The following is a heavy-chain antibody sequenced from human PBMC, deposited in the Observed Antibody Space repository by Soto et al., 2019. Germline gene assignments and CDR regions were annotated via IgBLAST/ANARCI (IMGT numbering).Heavy chain of an antibody. CDR1: GFTFRSHA. Sequence: GGSLRLSCAASGFTFRSHAMSWVRQAPGKGLEWVSAISGSGGTTDYAAPVKGRFTISRDDSKNTLYLQMNSLKTEDTAVYYCTTDAHDFWSGYTVDVWGQGTTVTVSS. CDR2: ISGSGGTT. J-gene: IGHJ6*02. D-gene: IGHD3-3*01. CDR3: TTDAHDFWSGYTVDV. V-gene: IGHV3-23*01.